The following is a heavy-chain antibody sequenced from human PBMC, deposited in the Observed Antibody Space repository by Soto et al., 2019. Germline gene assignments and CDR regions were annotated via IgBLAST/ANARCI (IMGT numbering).Heavy chain of an antibody. CDR3: ARSHPGYYYDSSSYSTDN. V-gene: IGHV4-59*01. Sequence: SETRSLTCTGSAASISPYCWTWIRQPPGKGLEWIGYIADSGTTNYSPSLKGRVTISTDTSKNQFSLKLISVTAADTAVYYCARSHPGYYYDSSSYSTDNWDQGTLVT. J-gene: IGHJ4*02. CDR2: IADSGTT. CDR1: AASISPYC. D-gene: IGHD3-22*01.